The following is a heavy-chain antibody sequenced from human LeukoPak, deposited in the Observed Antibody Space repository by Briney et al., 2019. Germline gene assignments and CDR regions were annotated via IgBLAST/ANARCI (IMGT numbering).Heavy chain of an antibody. CDR1: GGSISSSSYY. D-gene: IGHD1-20*01. J-gene: IGHJ4*02. CDR3: ATKFTNSKIDY. V-gene: IGHV4-39*01. Sequence: SETLSLTCTVSGGSISSSSYYWGWIRQPPGKGLEGIGSIYYSGSTYYNPSLKSRVTISVDTSKNQFSLKLSSVTAADTAVYYCATKFTNSKIDYWGQGTLVTVSS. CDR2: IYYSGST.